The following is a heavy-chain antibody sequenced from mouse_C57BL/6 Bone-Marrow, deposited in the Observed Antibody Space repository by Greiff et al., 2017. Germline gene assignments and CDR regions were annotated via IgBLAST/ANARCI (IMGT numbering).Heavy chain of an antibody. V-gene: IGHV2-2*01. CDR2: IWSGGST. CDR3: ARDYWDFDV. Sequence: QVQLQQSGPGLVQPSQRLSITCTVSGFSLTSYGVHWVRQSPGKGLEWLGVIWSGGSTDYNAAFISRLSISKDKSKSQVFIKMNSLQADDTAIYYCARDYWDFDVWGTGTTVTVSS. J-gene: IGHJ1*03. CDR1: GFSLTSYG.